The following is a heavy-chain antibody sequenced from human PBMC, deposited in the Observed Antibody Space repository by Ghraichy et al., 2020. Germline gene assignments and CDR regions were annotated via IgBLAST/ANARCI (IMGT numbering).Heavy chain of an antibody. CDR1: GFTFSSYS. J-gene: IGHJ4*02. Sequence: GESLNISCAASGFTFSSYSMNWVRQAPGKGLEWVSSISSGSSYIYYADSVKGRFTISRDNAKNSLYLQMNSLRAEDTAVYYCARGLSQIDYWGQGTLVTVSS. D-gene: IGHD2-2*01. CDR2: ISSGSSYI. V-gene: IGHV3-21*01. CDR3: ARGLSQIDY.